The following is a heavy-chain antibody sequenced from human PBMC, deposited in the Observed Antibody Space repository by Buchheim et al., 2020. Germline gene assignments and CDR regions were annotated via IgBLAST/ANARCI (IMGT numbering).Heavy chain of an antibody. D-gene: IGHD3-22*01. Sequence: EVQLVESGGGLVQPGGSLRLSCAASGFSLRGYWMHWVRQAPGKGLVWVSRFNGDDGSSTYAESVKGRFTTTRDNVKNTVYLQMNSLRVEDAAVYYCARESWGLFQWTFDSSGSWGQGTL. CDR1: GFSLRGYW. CDR2: FNGDDGSS. V-gene: IGHV3-74*01. CDR3: ARESWGLFQWTFDSSGS. J-gene: IGHJ4*02.